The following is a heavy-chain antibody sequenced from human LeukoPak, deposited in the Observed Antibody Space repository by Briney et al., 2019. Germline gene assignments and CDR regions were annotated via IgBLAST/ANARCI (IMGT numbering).Heavy chain of an antibody. D-gene: IGHD4-11*01. CDR3: ARWLYSNYEGYYFDY. V-gene: IGHV3-48*01. CDR1: GFTFSTYI. CDR2: ISGSGNTI. J-gene: IGHJ4*02. Sequence: GGSLRLSCAASGFTFSTYIINWVRQAPGKGLEWVSYISGSGNTIYYADSVKGRFTVSRDNAKNSLFLQMNSLRAEDTAVYYCARWLYSNYEGYYFDYWGQGTLVTVSS.